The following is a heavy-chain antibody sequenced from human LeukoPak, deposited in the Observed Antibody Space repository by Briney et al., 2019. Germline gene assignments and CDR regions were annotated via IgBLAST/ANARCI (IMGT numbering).Heavy chain of an antibody. V-gene: IGHV4-39*02. CDR2: IYYSGST. CDR1: GGSISSSSYY. CDR3: ARDRPGGYSDY. D-gene: IGHD5-18*01. J-gene: IGHJ4*02. Sequence: SETLSLTCTVSGGSISSSSYYWGWIRQPPGKGLEWIGSIYYSGSTYYNPSLKSRVTISVDTSKNQFSLKLSSVTAADTAVYYCARDRPGGYSDYWGQGTLVTVSS.